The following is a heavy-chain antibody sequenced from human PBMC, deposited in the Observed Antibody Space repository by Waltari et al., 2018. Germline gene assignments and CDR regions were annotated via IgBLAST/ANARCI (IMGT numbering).Heavy chain of an antibody. CDR1: GFTFADYY. CDR3: ARPQRGYYGMDV. Sequence: QVQLAESGGGLVTPGGSLRLYCAGSGFTFADYYLGWIRQAPGKGLEWVSFISSSGATTYYADSVKDRFTISRDNSNNSVSLQMHSLRVEDTALYYCARPQRGYYGMDVWGQGTTVTVAS. CDR2: ISSSGATT. J-gene: IGHJ6*02. V-gene: IGHV3-11*01.